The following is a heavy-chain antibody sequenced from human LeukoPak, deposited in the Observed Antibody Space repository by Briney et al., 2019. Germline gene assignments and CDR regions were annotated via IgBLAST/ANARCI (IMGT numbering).Heavy chain of an antibody. J-gene: IGHJ6*03. CDR3: ARAPYMFRGRTANYYYNCLDL. CDR2: MNPNSGNT. Sequence: PSVRVSCKASGYAFTSYDINWVREATGQGREWMGGMNPNSGNTGYAQKCQDRVTITRNTSINTAYMAMSSLRSEETAVSYAARAPYMFRGRTANYYYNCLDLWGKGTTVTVSS. CDR1: GYAFTSYD. V-gene: IGHV1-8*03. D-gene: IGHD3-10*01.